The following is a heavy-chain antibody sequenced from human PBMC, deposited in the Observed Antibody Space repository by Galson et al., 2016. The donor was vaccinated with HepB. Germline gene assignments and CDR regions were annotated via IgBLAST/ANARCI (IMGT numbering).Heavy chain of an antibody. D-gene: IGHD2-2*01. V-gene: IGHV4-4*07. CDR2: IYPTGIT. CDR3: AKSKVIPAAMNYFDP. J-gene: IGHJ5*02. Sequence: SETLSLTCIVSGGSLSNNYWSWIRQPAGQGLEWIGRIYPTGITNYSPSLENRVTMSIDMSKNQFSLRLTSVTAADTAVYFCAKSKVIPAAMNYFDPWGPGILVTVSS. CDR1: GGSLSNNY.